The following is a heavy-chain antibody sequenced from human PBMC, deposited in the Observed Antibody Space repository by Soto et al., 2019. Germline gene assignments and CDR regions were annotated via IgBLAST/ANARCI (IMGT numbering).Heavy chain of an antibody. J-gene: IGHJ3*02. CDR2: ISGSGGSR. Sequence: PGGSLRLSCAASGFTFSSYAMSWVRQAPGKGLEWVSAISGSGGSRYYADSVKGRFTISRDNSKNTLYLQMNSLRAEDTAVYYCAKGLSSSGAKRAFDIWGQGTMVTVSS. CDR1: GFTFSSYA. CDR3: AKGLSSSGAKRAFDI. D-gene: IGHD2-15*01. V-gene: IGHV3-23*01.